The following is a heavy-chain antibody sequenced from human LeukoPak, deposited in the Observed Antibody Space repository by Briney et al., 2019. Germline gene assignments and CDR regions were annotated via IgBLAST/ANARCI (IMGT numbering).Heavy chain of an antibody. CDR3: ARDGYGNNYMDV. V-gene: IGHV3-53*01. D-gene: IGHD1/OR15-1a*01. CDR2: IYSFGTT. Sequence: PGRSLRLSCAPSGFTVSSNLLRWVRQAPGKGLEWVSVIYSFGTTYHPDSVRGQFTISRNNPKNTLYLQMNTLRAEDPPLYYCARDGYGNNYMDVWGKGTTVTVSS. J-gene: IGHJ6*03. CDR1: GFTVSSNL.